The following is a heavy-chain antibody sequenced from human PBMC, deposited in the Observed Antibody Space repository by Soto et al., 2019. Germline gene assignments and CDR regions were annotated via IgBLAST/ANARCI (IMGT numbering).Heavy chain of an antibody. CDR1: GFTFSSYG. D-gene: IGHD3-22*01. Sequence: QVQLVESGGGVVQPGRSLRLSCAASGFTFSSYGMHWVRQAPGKGLEWVAVISYDGSNKYYADSVKGRFTISRDNSKNTLYLQMNSLRAEDTAVYYCARDSEVGYYYDSSGYPQGGAFDYWGQGTLVTVSS. CDR3: ARDSEVGYYYDSSGYPQGGAFDY. V-gene: IGHV3-30*03. J-gene: IGHJ4*02. CDR2: ISYDGSNK.